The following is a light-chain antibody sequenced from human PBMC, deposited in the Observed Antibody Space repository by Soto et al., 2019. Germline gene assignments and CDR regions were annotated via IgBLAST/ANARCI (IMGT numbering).Light chain of an antibody. CDR2: AAS. V-gene: IGKV1-39*01. CDR1: QSIGTY. J-gene: IGKJ2*01. CDR3: QESHST. Sequence: DAPMTQSPSSLSASVEDSVTITCRASQSIGTYLDWYQHKPGKAPKLLIYAASSLQSGVPSRFSGSGSGTDFTLTISSLQPEDFATYYCQESHSTFGQGTKLEIK.